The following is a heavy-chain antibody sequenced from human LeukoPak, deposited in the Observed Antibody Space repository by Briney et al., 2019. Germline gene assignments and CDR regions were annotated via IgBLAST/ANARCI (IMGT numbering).Heavy chain of an antibody. V-gene: IGHV1-46*01. CDR3: ARDGNKWLVVDY. J-gene: IGHJ4*02. Sequence: ASVKVSCKASGYTFTSYYMHWVRQAPGQGLEWMGIINPSGGSTSYAQKFQGRVTITADKSTSTAYMELSSLRSEDTAVYYCARDGNKWLVVDYWGQGTLVTVSS. D-gene: IGHD6-19*01. CDR1: GYTFTSYY. CDR2: INPSGGST.